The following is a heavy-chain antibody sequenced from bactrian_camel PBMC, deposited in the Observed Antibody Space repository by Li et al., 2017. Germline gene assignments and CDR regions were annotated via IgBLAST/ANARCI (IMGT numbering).Heavy chain of an antibody. CDR3: AKGPRSDCYSSSWCSYEHNY. D-gene: IGHD3*01. V-gene: IGHV3-2*01. J-gene: IGHJ4*01. CDR2: IYTYDGST. CDR1: TFTISRYY. Sequence: VESGGGLVQPGGSLRLSCAASTFTISRYYMTWVRQAPGKGLEWVSSIYTYDGSTNSADSVKGRFTVSRDDSKNTRYLQLNSLESEDTAMYYCAKGPRSDCYSSSWCSYEHNYWGQGTQVTVS.